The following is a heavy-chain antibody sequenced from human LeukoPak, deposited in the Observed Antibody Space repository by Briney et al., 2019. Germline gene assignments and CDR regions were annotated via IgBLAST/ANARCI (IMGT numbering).Heavy chain of an antibody. Sequence: GGSLRLSCAASGFTFSSYAMSWVRQAPGKGLEWVSYISSSGSTIYYADSVKGRFTISRDNAKNSLYLQMNSLRAEDTAVYYCATTASRWFGELPFDYWGQGTLVTVSS. J-gene: IGHJ4*02. D-gene: IGHD3-10*01. CDR1: GFTFSSYA. CDR2: ISSSGSTI. CDR3: ATTASRWFGELPFDY. V-gene: IGHV3-48*03.